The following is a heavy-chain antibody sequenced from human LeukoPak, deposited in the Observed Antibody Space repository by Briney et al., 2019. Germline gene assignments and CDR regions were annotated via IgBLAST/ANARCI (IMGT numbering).Heavy chain of an antibody. CDR3: ARGRGYSYGYLDY. V-gene: IGHV1-8*02. CDR2: MNPSGGNT. J-gene: IGHJ4*02. Sequence: VKVSCKASGGTFSSYAISWVRQAPGQGLEWMGWMNPSGGNTVYAQKFQGRGTMTRNTSISKAFMELSSLRSEDTAVYYCARGRGYSYGYLDYWGQGTLVTVSS. D-gene: IGHD5-18*01. CDR1: GGTFSSYA.